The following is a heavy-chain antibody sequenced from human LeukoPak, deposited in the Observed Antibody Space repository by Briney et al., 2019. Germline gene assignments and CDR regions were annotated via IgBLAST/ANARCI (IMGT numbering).Heavy chain of an antibody. Sequence: SETLSLTCAVYGGSFSGYYWSWIRQPPGKGLEWIGEINHSGSTNYNPSLKSRVTISVDTSKNQFSLKLSSVTAADTAVYYCARGTDRPLDPRFFDYGGQEPLVTVSS. CDR1: GGSFSGYY. CDR3: ARGTDRPLDPRFFDY. CDR2: INHSGST. V-gene: IGHV4-34*01. J-gene: IGHJ4*02. D-gene: IGHD1-14*01.